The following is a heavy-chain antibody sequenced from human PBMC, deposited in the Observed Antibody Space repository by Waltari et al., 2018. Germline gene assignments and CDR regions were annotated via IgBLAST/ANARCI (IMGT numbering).Heavy chain of an antibody. D-gene: IGHD4-17*01. CDR1: GGSISSYY. CDR3: ARGYATTVFDY. V-gene: IGHV4-59*01. J-gene: IGHJ4*02. Sequence: QVQLQESGPGLVKPSETLSLTCTVSGGSISSYYVSWIRHPPGKGLEWIGYIYYSGSTNYNPSLKSRVTISVDTSKNQFSLKLSSVTAADTAVYYCARGYATTVFDYWGQGTLVTVSS. CDR2: IYYSGST.